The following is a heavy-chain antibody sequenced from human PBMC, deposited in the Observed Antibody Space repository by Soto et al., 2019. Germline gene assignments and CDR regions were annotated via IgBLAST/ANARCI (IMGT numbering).Heavy chain of an antibody. CDR1: GGSISSGDYY. D-gene: IGHD3-22*01. V-gene: IGHV4-30-4*01. Sequence: SETLSLTCTVSGGSISSGDYYWRWIRQPPGKGLEWIGYIYYSGSTYYNPSLKSRVTISVDTSKNQFSLKLSSVTAADTAVYYCARTNYYDSSVYYWGQGTLVTVSS. CDR3: ARTNYYDSSVYY. CDR2: IYYSGST. J-gene: IGHJ4*02.